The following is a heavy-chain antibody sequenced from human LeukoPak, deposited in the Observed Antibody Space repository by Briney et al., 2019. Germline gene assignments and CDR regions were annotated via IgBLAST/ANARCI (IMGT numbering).Heavy chain of an antibody. CDR3: ARDRAHYYDSSGHAFDI. J-gene: IGHJ3*02. V-gene: IGHV4-59*01. Sequence: KPSETVSLTCTVSGGSISSYYWSWIRQPPGKGLEWIGYIYYSGSTNYNPSLKSRVTISVDTSKNQFSLKLSSVTAADTAVYYCARDRAHYYDSSGHAFDIWGQGTMVTVS. CDR1: GGSISSYY. D-gene: IGHD3-22*01. CDR2: IYYSGST.